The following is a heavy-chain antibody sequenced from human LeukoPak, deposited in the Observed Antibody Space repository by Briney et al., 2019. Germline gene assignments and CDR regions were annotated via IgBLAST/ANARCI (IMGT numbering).Heavy chain of an antibody. J-gene: IGHJ5*02. V-gene: IGHV1-69*06. D-gene: IGHD3-10*01. CDR3: ARANMVRGVGSFFDRNWFDP. CDR2: IIPIFGTA. Sequence: GASVKVSCKASGGTFSSYAISWVRQAPGQGLEWMGGIIPIFGTANYAQKFQGRVTITADKSTSTAYMELSSLKPDDTAVYYCARANMVRGVGSFFDRNWFDPWGQGTLVTVSS. CDR1: GGTFSSYA.